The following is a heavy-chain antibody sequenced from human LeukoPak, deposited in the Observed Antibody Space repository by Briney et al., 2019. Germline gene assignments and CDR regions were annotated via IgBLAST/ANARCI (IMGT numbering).Heavy chain of an antibody. CDR3: AREPYRGYSGYDYDY. CDR2: INTNTGNP. CDR1: GYTFTSYV. D-gene: IGHD5-12*01. V-gene: IGHV7-4-1*02. J-gene: IGHJ4*02. Sequence: GASVKVSCKASGYTFTSYVMNWVRQAPGQGLEWMGWINTNTGNPTYAQGFTGRFVFSLDTSVSTAYLQISSLKAEDTAVYYCAREPYRGYSGYDYDYWGQGTLVTVSS.